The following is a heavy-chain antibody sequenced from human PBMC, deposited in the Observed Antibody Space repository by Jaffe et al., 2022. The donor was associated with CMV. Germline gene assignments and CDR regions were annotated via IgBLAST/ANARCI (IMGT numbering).Heavy chain of an antibody. Sequence: QVQLVESGGGVVQPGRSLRLSCAASGFTFSSYGMHWVRQAPGKGLEWVAVISYDGSNKYYADSVKGRFTISRDNSKNTLYLQMNSLRAEDTAVYYCAKSLLYCSSTSCYRPATVVTAPDYWGQGTLVTVSS. CDR2: ISYDGSNK. J-gene: IGHJ4*02. D-gene: IGHD2-2*01. CDR1: GFTFSSYG. CDR3: AKSLLYCSSTSCYRPATVVTAPDY. V-gene: IGHV3-30*18.